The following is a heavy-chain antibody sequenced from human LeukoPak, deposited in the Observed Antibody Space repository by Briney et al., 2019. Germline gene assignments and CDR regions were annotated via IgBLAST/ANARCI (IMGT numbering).Heavy chain of an antibody. CDR2: ITSSGSAI. J-gene: IGHJ4*02. CDR1: GFTFSSSE. V-gene: IGHV3-48*03. Sequence: AGGSLRLSCAASGFTFSSSEMNWVRQAPGKGLEWVSYITSSGSAIYYADSVKGRFTISRDNAKNSLFLQMNSLRAEDTAVYYCARVMSYIRSPFDYWGQGTPVTVSP. CDR3: ARVMSYIRSPFDY. D-gene: IGHD1-14*01.